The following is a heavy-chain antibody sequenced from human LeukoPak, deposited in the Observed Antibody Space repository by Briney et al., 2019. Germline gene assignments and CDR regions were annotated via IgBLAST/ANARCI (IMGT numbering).Heavy chain of an antibody. V-gene: IGHV1-69*13. Sequence: ASVKVSCKTSGGTLSNYILSWVRQAPGQGLEWMGGIIPVFGTANYAQKFQDRVTITADESTNTVYMELSNLRSEDTAVYYCARHLYHDDFWSGYIDYWGQGTLVTVSS. J-gene: IGHJ4*02. D-gene: IGHD3-3*01. CDR3: ARHLYHDDFWSGYIDY. CDR2: IIPVFGTA. CDR1: GGTLSNYI.